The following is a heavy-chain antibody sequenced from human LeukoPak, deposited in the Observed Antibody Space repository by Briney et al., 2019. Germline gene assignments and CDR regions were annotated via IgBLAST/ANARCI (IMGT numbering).Heavy chain of an antibody. J-gene: IGHJ6*02. CDR2: IYHSGST. Sequence: SQTLSLTCAVSGGSISSGGYSWSWIRQPPGKGLEWIGYIYHSGSTYYNPSLKSRVTISVDRSKNQFSLKLSSVTAADTAVYYCARVLSGSGRPYYGMDVWGQGTTVTVSS. V-gene: IGHV4-30-2*01. D-gene: IGHD3-10*01. CDR3: ARVLSGSGRPYYGMDV. CDR1: GGSISSGGYS.